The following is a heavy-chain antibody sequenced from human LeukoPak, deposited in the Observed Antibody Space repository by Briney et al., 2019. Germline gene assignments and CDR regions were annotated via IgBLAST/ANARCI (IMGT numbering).Heavy chain of an antibody. J-gene: IGHJ4*02. CDR3: ARVIISYGSGSYKPYYFDY. D-gene: IGHD3-10*01. Sequence: SETLSLTCTVSGGSISSYYWSWIRQPPGKGLEWIGYIYHSGSTYYNPSLKSRVTISVDRSKNQFSLKLSSVTAADTAVYYCARVIISYGSGSYKPYYFDYWGQGTLVTVSS. CDR1: GGSISSYY. CDR2: IYHSGST. V-gene: IGHV4-59*12.